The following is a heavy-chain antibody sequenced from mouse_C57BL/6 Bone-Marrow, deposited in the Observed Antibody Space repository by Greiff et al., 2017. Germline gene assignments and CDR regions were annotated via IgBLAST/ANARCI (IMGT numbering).Heavy chain of an antibody. Sequence: QVQLQQPGAELVRPGSSVKLSCKASGYTFTSYWMHWVKQRPIQGLEWIGNIDPSDSETHYNQKFKDKATLTVDKSSSTAYMQLSSLTSEDSAVYYCAIGFITTVVADYWGQGTTLTVSS. CDR1: GYTFTSYW. J-gene: IGHJ2*01. D-gene: IGHD1-1*01. CDR3: AIGFITTVVADY. V-gene: IGHV1-52*01. CDR2: IDPSDSET.